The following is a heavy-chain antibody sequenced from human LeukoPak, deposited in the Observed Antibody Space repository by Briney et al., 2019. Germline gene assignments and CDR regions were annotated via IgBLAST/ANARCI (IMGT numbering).Heavy chain of an antibody. V-gene: IGHV3-13*01. Sequence: GGSLRLSCSASGFTFSNYDMHWVRQEKGKGLEWVSSIGTGGHTYYATSVKGRFTISRENDKNSLYLQMNSLGAGDTAIYYCTRGGLEAPCDVWGQGTMVAVSS. D-gene: IGHD5-24*01. J-gene: IGHJ3*01. CDR3: TRGGLEAPCDV. CDR1: GFTFSNYD. CDR2: IGTGGHT.